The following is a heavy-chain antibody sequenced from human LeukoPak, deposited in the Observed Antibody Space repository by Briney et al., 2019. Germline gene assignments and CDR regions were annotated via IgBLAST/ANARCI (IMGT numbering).Heavy chain of an antibody. CDR2: INDSVRT. V-gene: IGHV4-34*01. Sequence: GSLRLSCEASGFTLSDKYMSWIRQAPGKGLEWGGEINDSVRTDYNPSLKSRVTISVDTSRKQFFLRLSSVTPADTAMYYCARARRDYGRSFDYWGQGTLVTVSS. J-gene: IGHJ4*02. D-gene: IGHD4-17*01. CDR3: ARARRDYGRSFDY. CDR1: GFTLSDKY.